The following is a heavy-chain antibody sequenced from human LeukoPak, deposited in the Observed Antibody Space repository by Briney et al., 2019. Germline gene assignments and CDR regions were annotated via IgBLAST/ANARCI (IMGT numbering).Heavy chain of an antibody. CDR2: ISSSGSTI. CDR1: GFTFSSYE. J-gene: IGHJ6*04. Sequence: GGSLRLSCAASGFTFSSYEMNWVRQAPGKGLEWVSCISSSGSTIYYADSVKGRFTISRDNAKNSLYLQMNSLRAEDTAVYYCLAGYDILTGYYDAYYYYGMDVWGKGTTVTVSS. V-gene: IGHV3-48*03. CDR3: LAGYDILTGYYDAYYYYGMDV. D-gene: IGHD3-9*01.